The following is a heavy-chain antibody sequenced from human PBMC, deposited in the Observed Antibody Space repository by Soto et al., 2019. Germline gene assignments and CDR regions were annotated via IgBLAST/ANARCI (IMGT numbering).Heavy chain of an antibody. Sequence: SQTLSLTCAISGDSVSSNSAAWNWIRQSPSRGLEWLGRTYYRSKWYNDYAVSVKSRITINPDTSKNQFSLQLNSVTLEDTAVYYCARARHCTNGVCYRRVYYYYGMDVWGQGTTVTVSS. CDR1: GDSVSSNSAA. J-gene: IGHJ6*02. V-gene: IGHV6-1*01. CDR3: ARARHCTNGVCYRRVYYYYGMDV. D-gene: IGHD2-8*01. CDR2: TYYRSKWYN.